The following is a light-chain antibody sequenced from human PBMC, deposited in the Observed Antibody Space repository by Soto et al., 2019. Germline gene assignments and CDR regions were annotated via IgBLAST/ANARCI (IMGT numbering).Light chain of an antibody. J-gene: IGKJ3*01. Sequence: EIVLTQSPATLSLSPGERATLSCRASQSVSSYLAWYQQKPGQAPRLLIYDASNRATGIPDRFSGSGSGTDFTLTISRLEPEDFAVYYCHQYGKSPIYTFGPGTKVDIK. CDR1: QSVSSY. V-gene: IGKV3-11*01. CDR2: DAS. CDR3: HQYGKSPIYT.